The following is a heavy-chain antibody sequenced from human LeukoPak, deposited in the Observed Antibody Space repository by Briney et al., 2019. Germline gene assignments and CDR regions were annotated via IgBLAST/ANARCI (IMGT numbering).Heavy chain of an antibody. V-gene: IGHV7-4-1*02. CDR2: INTNTGNP. CDR3: ARAVGDTVTLYYFDY. D-gene: IGHD4-17*01. CDR1: GYTFTRYA. J-gene: IGHJ4*01. Sequence: GASVKVSCKASGYTFTRYAMNWVRQAPGQGLEWMGWINTNTGNPTYAQGFTGRFIFSLDTSVSTAYLQISSLKAEDTAVYYCARAVGDTVTLYYFDYWGQGTLVTVSS.